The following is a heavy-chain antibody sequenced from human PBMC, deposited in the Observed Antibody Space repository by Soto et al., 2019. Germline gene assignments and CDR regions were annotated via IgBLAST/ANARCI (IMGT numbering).Heavy chain of an antibody. D-gene: IGHD3-3*01. CDR3: ARDCWSGYSGSDDDY. CDR2: INPSGGST. CDR1: GYTFTSYY. J-gene: IGHJ4*02. Sequence: QVQLVQSGAEVKKPGASVKVSCKASGYTFTSYYMHWVRQAPGQGLEWMGIINPSGGSTSYAQKFQGRVTMTRDTSTSTVYMELSSLRSEDTAVYYCARDCWSGYSGSDDDYWGQGTLVTVSS. V-gene: IGHV1-46*01.